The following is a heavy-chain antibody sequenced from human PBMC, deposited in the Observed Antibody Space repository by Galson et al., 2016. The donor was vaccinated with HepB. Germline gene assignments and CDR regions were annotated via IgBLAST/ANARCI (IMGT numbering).Heavy chain of an antibody. CDR2: FYYSGST. CDR3: ARDRSSGSGSFGY. J-gene: IGHJ4*02. V-gene: IGHV4-39*07. Sequence: LSLTCIVSGGSISRSRYYWGWIRQPPGKGLEWIGSFYYSGSTFYNPSLKSRVTISVDTSKNQFSLRLSSVTAADTAVYFCARDRSSGSGSFGYWGQGTLVTVSS. D-gene: IGHD3-10*01. CDR1: GGSISRSRYY.